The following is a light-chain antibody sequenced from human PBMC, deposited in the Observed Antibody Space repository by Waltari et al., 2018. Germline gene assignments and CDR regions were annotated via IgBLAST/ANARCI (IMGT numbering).Light chain of an antibody. CDR2: WAS. CDR3: QQYCTTPT. CDR1: QSALYRSNNKEY. J-gene: IGKJ1*01. V-gene: IGKV4-1*01. Sequence: DIVMTQFPDSLAVSLGARATITCKSSQSALYRSNNKEYLSWYQQKPGKPAKLLTYWASTREAGVPDRFSGSGSGTDFTLTISSLQAEDVAVYYCQQYCTTPTFGQGTKVEIK.